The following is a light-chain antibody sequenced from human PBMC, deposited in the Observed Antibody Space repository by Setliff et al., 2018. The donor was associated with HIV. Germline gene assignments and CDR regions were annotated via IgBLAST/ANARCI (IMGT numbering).Light chain of an antibody. Sequence: QSVLTQPPSVSRAPGQRVTISCAGSSANIGAGHYVHWYQQLPGSPPKLLISRDRDRPLGVPDRFSGSKSGTSASLVITGLLAEDEADYYCQSSDNGLIYSVFGGGTKVTVL. CDR2: RDR. J-gene: IGLJ3*02. CDR1: SANIGAGHY. CDR3: QSSDNGLIYSV. V-gene: IGLV1-40*01.